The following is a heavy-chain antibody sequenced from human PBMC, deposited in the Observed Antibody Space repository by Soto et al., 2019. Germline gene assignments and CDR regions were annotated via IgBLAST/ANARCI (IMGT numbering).Heavy chain of an antibody. CDR1: GYRFTSYY. CDR3: ARDLSISTRPSWFDP. CDR2: INPGGGAT. V-gene: IGHV1-46*01. J-gene: IGHJ5*02. D-gene: IGHD6-6*01. Sequence: ASVKVSCKASGYRFTSYYVHWVRQAPGKGLEWMGRINPGGGATNYSQKFQGRISMSRDTSTTTFYMELNNLRSEDTALYYCARDLSISTRPSWFDPWCRGSLVTVSS.